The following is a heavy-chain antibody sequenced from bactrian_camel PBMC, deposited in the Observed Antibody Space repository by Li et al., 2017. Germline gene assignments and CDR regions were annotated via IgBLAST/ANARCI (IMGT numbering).Heavy chain of an antibody. CDR1: GFTFSTTS. CDR2: IGSGGGS. J-gene: IGHJ4*01. Sequence: VQLVESGGGSVQAGGSLRLSCAASGFTFSTTSMFWVRQAPGKGLEYVTAIGSGGGSYYPDSVKGRFTIALNAAKNTLYLQMNSLKTEDTAVYYCAADRPVFFGGPCSTSIRDWGQGTQVTVS. CDR3: AADRPVFFGGPCSTSIRD. D-gene: IGHD7*01. V-gene: IGHV3S1*01.